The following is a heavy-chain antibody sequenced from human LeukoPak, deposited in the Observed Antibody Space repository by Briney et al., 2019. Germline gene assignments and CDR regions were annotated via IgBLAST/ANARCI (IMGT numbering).Heavy chain of an antibody. Sequence: SVKVSCKASGGTFSSYAISWVRQAPGQGLEWMGGIIPIFGTANYAQEFQSRVTITADESTSTAYMELSSLRSEDTAVYYCARSGYSYGPYYFDYWGQGTLVTVSS. CDR3: ARSGYSYGPYYFDY. D-gene: IGHD5-18*01. CDR2: IIPIFGTA. CDR1: GGTFSSYA. V-gene: IGHV1-69*01. J-gene: IGHJ4*02.